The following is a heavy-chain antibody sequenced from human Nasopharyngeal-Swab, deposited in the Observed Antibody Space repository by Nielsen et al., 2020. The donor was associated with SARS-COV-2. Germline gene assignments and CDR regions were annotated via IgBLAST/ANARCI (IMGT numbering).Heavy chain of an antibody. CDR1: GFTFSSYG. CDR3: ARDSRGYSYGYFYFDY. J-gene: IGHJ4*02. D-gene: IGHD5-18*01. CDR2: IKQDGSEK. V-gene: IGHV3-7*03. Sequence: GGSLRLSCAASGFTFSSYGMHWVRQAPGKGLEWVANIKQDGSEKYYVDSVKGRFTISRDNAKNSLYLQMNSLRAEDTAVYYCARDSRGYSYGYFYFDYWGQGTLVTVSS.